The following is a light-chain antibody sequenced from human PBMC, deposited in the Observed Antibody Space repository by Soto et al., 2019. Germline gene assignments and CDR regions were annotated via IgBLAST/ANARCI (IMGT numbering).Light chain of an antibody. V-gene: IGLV1-44*01. Sequence: QSVLTQPPSASGTPGQGVTISCSGSSSNIGTNTVNWYQQLPGTAPKLLIYSNNQRPSGVPDRFSGSKSGTSASLAISGLQSEDEADYYCAAWDDSLNGVVFGGGTKLTVL. CDR3: AAWDDSLNGVV. J-gene: IGLJ2*01. CDR2: SNN. CDR1: SSNIGTNT.